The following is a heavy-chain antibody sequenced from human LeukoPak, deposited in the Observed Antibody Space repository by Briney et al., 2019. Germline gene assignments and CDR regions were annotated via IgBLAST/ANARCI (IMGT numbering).Heavy chain of an antibody. Sequence: SETLSLTCTVSGGSISSYYWSWIRQPPGKGLEWIGYISYSGSTNYNPSLRSRVTISVDTSKNQFSLKLSSVTAADTAVYYCARYVWGSYPTFEDYWGQGTLVTVSS. CDR2: ISYSGST. D-gene: IGHD3-16*02. CDR3: ARYVWGSYPTFEDY. J-gene: IGHJ4*02. CDR1: GGSISSYY. V-gene: IGHV4-59*01.